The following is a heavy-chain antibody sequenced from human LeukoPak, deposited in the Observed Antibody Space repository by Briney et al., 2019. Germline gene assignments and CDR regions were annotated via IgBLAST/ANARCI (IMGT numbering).Heavy chain of an antibody. CDR1: GFTFSSYG. V-gene: IGHV3-30*02. Sequence: GGSLRLSCAASGFTFSSYGMHWVRQAPGKGLEWVAFIRYDGSNKYYADSVKGRFTISRDNSKNTLHLQMNSLRAEDTAVYYCAKDGTALTGDGDWFDPWGQGTLVTASS. CDR2: IRYDGSNK. CDR3: AKDGTALTGDGDWFDP. J-gene: IGHJ5*02. D-gene: IGHD7-27*01.